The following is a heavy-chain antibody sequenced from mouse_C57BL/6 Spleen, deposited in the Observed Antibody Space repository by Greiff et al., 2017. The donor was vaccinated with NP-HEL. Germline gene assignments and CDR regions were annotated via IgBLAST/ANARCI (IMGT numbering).Heavy chain of an antibody. J-gene: IGHJ1*03. CDR2: INPSSGYT. V-gene: IGHV1-7*01. CDR3: ARYYGSSYWYFDV. Sequence: VQLQQSGAELAKPGASVKLSCKASGYTFTSYWMHWVKQRPGQGLEWIGYINPSSGYTKYNQKFKDKATLTADKSSSSAYMQLSSLTYEDSAVYYCARYYGSSYWYFDVWGTGTTVTVSS. D-gene: IGHD1-1*01. CDR1: GYTFTSYW.